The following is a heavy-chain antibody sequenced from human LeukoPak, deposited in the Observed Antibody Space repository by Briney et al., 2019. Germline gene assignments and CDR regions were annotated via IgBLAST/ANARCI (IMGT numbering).Heavy chain of an antibody. CDR3: ARAEIAVAGHYYYGMDV. Sequence: EASVKVSCKASGYTFTGYYMHWVRQAPGQGLEWMGRISPNSGGTNYAQKFQGRVTMTRDTSISTAYMELSRLRSDDTAVYYCARAEIAVAGHYYYGMDVWGQGTTVTVSS. CDR2: ISPNSGGT. J-gene: IGHJ6*02. CDR1: GYTFTGYY. D-gene: IGHD6-19*01. V-gene: IGHV1-2*06.